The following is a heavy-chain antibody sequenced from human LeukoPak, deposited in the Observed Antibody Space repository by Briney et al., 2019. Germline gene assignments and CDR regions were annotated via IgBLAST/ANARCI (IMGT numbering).Heavy chain of an antibody. CDR3: ARGLWFGDETPPYFDY. Sequence: SETLSLTCTVSGDSISSSSSYWGWIRQPPGEGLEWIGSICYSGSTYYNTSLKSRVTISIDTSKNQFSLTLSSVTAADTAVYYCARGLWFGDETPPYFDYWGQGTLVTVSS. V-gene: IGHV4-39*01. CDR2: ICYSGST. J-gene: IGHJ4*02. D-gene: IGHD3-10*01. CDR1: GDSISSSSSY.